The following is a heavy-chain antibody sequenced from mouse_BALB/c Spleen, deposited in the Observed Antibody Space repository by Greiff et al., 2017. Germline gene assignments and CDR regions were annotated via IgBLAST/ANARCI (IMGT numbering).Heavy chain of an antibody. CDR2: INPGSGGT. Sequence: QVQLKQSGAELVRPGTSVKVSCKASGYAFTNYLIEWVKQRPGQGLEWIGVINPGSGGTNYNEKFKGKATLTADKSSSTAYMQLSSLTSDDSAVYFCARFITTVVAFDYWGQGTTLTVSS. CDR3: ARFITTVVAFDY. D-gene: IGHD1-1*01. V-gene: IGHV1-54*01. CDR1: GYAFTNYL. J-gene: IGHJ2*01.